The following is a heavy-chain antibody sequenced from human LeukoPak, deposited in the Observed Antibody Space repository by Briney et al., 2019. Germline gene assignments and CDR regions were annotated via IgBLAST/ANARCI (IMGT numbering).Heavy chain of an antibody. CDR3: ARDSYYDIEMDV. V-gene: IGHV3-7*01. CDR2: IKQDGSEK. J-gene: IGHJ6*02. CDR1: GFTFSGYG. Sequence: PGRSLRLSCAASGFTFSGYGMHWVRQAPGQGLEWVANIKQDGSEKYYVDSVKGRFTISRDNAKNSLYLQMNSLRAEDTAVYYCARDSYYDIEMDVWGQGTTVTVSS. D-gene: IGHD3-9*01.